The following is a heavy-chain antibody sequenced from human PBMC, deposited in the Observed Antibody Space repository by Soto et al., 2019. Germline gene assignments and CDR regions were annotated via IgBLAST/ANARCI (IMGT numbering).Heavy chain of an antibody. CDR3: ARVFMGSGSYPKIYYYYYYMDV. CDR2: ISAYNGNT. D-gene: IGHD3-10*01. Sequence: QVQLVQSGAEVKKPGASVKVSCKASGYTFTSYGISWVRQAPGQGLEWMGWISAYNGNTNYAQKLQGRVTMTTDTSTSTAYMALRSLRSDDTAVYYCARVFMGSGSYPKIYYYYYYMDVWGKGTTVTVSS. V-gene: IGHV1-18*01. J-gene: IGHJ6*03. CDR1: GYTFTSYG.